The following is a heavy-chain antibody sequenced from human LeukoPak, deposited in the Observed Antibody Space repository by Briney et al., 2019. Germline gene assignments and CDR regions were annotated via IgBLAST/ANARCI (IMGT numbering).Heavy chain of an antibody. D-gene: IGHD3-3*01. V-gene: IGHV4-34*01. Sequence: SETLSLTCAVYGGSFSGYYWSWIRQPPGKGLEWIGEINHSGSTNYNPSLKSRVTISVDTSKNQFSLKLSSVTAADTAVYYCARASFPNYDFWSGYYPNWFDPWGQGTLVTVSS. CDR1: GGSFSGYY. CDR2: INHSGST. CDR3: ARASFPNYDFWSGYYPNWFDP. J-gene: IGHJ5*02.